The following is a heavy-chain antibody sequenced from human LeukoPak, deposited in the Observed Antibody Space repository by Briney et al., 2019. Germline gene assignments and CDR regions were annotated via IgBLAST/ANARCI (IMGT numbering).Heavy chain of an antibody. CDR2: IYSGGST. CDR3: ARDANFGGIDAFDI. J-gene: IGHJ3*02. CDR1: GFTVSSNY. Sequence: GGSLRLSCAASGFTVSSNYMSWVRQAPGKGLEWVSVIYSGGSTYYADSVKGRFTISRDNSKNTLYLQMNSLRAEDTAVYYCARDANFGGIDAFDIWGQGTMVTVSP. D-gene: IGHD3-10*01. V-gene: IGHV3-66*02.